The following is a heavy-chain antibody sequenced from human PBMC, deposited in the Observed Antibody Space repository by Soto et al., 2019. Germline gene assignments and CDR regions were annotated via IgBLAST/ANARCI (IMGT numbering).Heavy chain of an antibody. J-gene: IGHJ4*02. V-gene: IGHV3-23*01. CDR2: ISARGGSS. CDR1: GFSFSSYA. CDR3: AKGSIEYSASVDN. Sequence: EVQLLESGGGLVQPGGSLRLSCVASGFSFSSYAMVWVRHAPGKGLEWVSVISARGGSSYFADTVKGRFTISRDNSKNLLSLEMNSLRAEDTAIYFCAKGSIEYSASVDNWGQGTLVLVSS. D-gene: IGHD5-12*01.